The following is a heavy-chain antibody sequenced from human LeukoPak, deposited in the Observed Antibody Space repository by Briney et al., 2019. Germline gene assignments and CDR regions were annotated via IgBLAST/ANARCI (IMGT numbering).Heavy chain of an antibody. D-gene: IGHD3-10*01. CDR3: ARDGLVPVRGSYYGMDV. CDR1: GGSISSYY. Sequence: PSETLSLTCTVSGGSISSYYWSWIRQPAGKGLEWIGRIYTSGSTNYNPSLKSRVTMSVDTSKNQFSLKLSSVTAADPAVYYCARDGLVPVRGSYYGMDVCGQGTTVTVSS. J-gene: IGHJ6*02. CDR2: IYTSGST. V-gene: IGHV4-4*07.